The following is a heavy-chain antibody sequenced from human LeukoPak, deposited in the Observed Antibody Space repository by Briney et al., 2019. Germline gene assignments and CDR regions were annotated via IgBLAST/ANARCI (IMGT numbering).Heavy chain of an antibody. CDR2: INHSGST. Sequence: SETLSLTCAVYGGSFSGYYWSWIRQPPGKGLEWIGEINHSGSTNYNPSLKSRVTISVDTSKNQFSLKLSSVTAADTAVCYCAKKYAYYDSSGFKDYWGQGTLVTVSS. V-gene: IGHV4-34*01. CDR3: AKKYAYYDSSGFKDY. J-gene: IGHJ4*02. CDR1: GGSFSGYY. D-gene: IGHD3-22*01.